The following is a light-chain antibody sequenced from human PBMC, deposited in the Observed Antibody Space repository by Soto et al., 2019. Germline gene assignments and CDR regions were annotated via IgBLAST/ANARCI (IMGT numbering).Light chain of an antibody. Sequence: EIVLTQSPGTLSLSPGERATLSCRASQSVSSSYLAWYQQKPGQAPRLLIYGASSRATGIPDRFSGSGSGTHFTLTISRLEPEDFAVYYCQQYESSLRTFGQGTKVEIK. J-gene: IGKJ1*01. CDR2: GAS. CDR3: QQYESSLRT. V-gene: IGKV3-20*01. CDR1: QSVSSSY.